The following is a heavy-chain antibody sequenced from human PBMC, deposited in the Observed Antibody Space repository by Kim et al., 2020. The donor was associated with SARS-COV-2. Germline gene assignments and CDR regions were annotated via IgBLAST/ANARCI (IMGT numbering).Heavy chain of an antibody. D-gene: IGHD6-6*01. CDR2: IYYSGST. CDR1: GGSISSSSYY. CDR3: ARPRGYSSSSGDAFDI. Sequence: SETLSLTCTVSGGSISSSSYYWGWIRQPPGKGLEWIGSIYYSGSTYYNPSLKSRVTISVDTSKNQFSLKLSSVTAADTAVYYCARPRGYSSSSGDAFDIWGQGTMVTVSS. J-gene: IGHJ3*02. V-gene: IGHV4-39*01.